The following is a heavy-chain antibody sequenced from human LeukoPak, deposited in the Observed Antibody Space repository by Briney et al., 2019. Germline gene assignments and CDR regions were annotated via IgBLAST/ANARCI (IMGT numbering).Heavy chain of an antibody. J-gene: IGHJ4*02. CDR3: AKSGDSTGFRDFDY. V-gene: IGHV3-30*18. CDR2: ISYDGSNK. Sequence: PGRSLRLSCAASGFTFSSYGIHWVRQAPGKGLEWVAVISYDGSNKYYADSVKGRFTISRDNSKNTLYLQMNSLRAEDTAVYYCAKSGDSTGFRDFDYWGQGTLVTVS. CDR1: GFTFSSYG. D-gene: IGHD3-22*01.